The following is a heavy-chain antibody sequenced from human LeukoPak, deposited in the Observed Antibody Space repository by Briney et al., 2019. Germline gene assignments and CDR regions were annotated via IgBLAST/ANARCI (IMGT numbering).Heavy chain of an antibody. J-gene: IGHJ3*02. Sequence: PSETLSLTCTVSGGSISSSSYYWGWIRQSPGKRLEWIGSIYYSGSTYYNPSLKSRVTISVDTSKNQFSLKLSSVTAADTAVYYCARGASPIVVVPAANDAFDIWGQGTMVTVSS. D-gene: IGHD2-2*01. CDR3: ARGASPIVVVPAANDAFDI. CDR2: IYYSGST. CDR1: GGSISSSSYY. V-gene: IGHV4-39*07.